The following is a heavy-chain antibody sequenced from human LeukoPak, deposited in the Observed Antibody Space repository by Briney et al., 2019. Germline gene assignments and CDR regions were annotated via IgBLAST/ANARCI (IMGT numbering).Heavy chain of an antibody. Sequence: GGSLRLSCAASGFTFSSYAMSWVRQAPGKGLEWVSAISGSGGSTYYADSVKSRFTITRDNSKNTLYLQMNSVRADDTTVYYCARDYFAVAAFDYWGQGTLVTVSS. D-gene: IGHD6-19*01. CDR1: GFTFSSYA. V-gene: IGHV3-23*01. CDR2: ISGSGGST. CDR3: ARDYFAVAAFDY. J-gene: IGHJ4*02.